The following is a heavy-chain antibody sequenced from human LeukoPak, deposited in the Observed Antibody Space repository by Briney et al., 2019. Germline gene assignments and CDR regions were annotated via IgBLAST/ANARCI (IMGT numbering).Heavy chain of an antibody. V-gene: IGHV3-66*02. J-gene: IGHJ6*03. CDR2: IYSGGST. CDR3: ARVRCSSTSCYYYYYYMDV. CDR1: GFTVSSNY. Sequence: GGSLRLSCAASGFTVSSNYMSWVRQAPGKGLEGVSGIYSGGSTYYADSVKGRFTISRDNSKDTLYLQMNSLRAEDTAVYYCARVRCSSTSCYYYYYYMDVWGKGTTVTISS. D-gene: IGHD2-2*01.